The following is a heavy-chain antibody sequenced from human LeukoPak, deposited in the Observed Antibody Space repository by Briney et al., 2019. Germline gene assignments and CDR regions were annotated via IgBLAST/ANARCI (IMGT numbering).Heavy chain of an antibody. CDR3: ARDLGSGYDNYYYYYMDV. CDR1: GGSISSGSYY. Sequence: SETLSLTCTVSGGSISSGSYYWSRIRQPAGKGLEWIGRIYTSGSTNYNPSLKSRVTISVDTSKNQFSLKLSSVTAADTAVYYCARDLGSGYDNYYYYYMDVWGKGTTVTVSS. V-gene: IGHV4-61*02. CDR2: IYTSGST. D-gene: IGHD5-12*01. J-gene: IGHJ6*03.